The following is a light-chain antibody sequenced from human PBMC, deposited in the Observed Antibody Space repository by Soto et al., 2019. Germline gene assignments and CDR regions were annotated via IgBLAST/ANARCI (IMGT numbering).Light chain of an antibody. CDR3: QQYNNWPPKT. J-gene: IGKJ1*01. Sequence: EIVMTQSPATLSVSPGERATLSCRASQSVSSNLAWYQQKPGQAPRLLIYGASHRATGIPARFSGSGSGTDFTLTISSLQSEDFAVYYCQQYNNWPPKTFGQGTKVEIK. V-gene: IGKV3-15*01. CDR2: GAS. CDR1: QSVSSN.